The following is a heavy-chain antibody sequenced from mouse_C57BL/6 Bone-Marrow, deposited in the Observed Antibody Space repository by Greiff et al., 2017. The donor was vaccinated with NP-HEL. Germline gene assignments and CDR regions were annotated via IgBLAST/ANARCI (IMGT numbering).Heavy chain of an antibody. J-gene: IGHJ4*01. CDR1: GFTFSDYY. CDR3: AREGLYGSSYYYYAMDY. Sequence: EVQLQESGGGLVQPGGSLKLSCAASGFTFSDYYMYWVRQTPEKRLEWVAYISNGGGSTYYPDTVKGRFTISRDNAKNTLYLQMSRLKSEDTAMYYCAREGLYGSSYYYYAMDYWGQGTSVTVSS. CDR2: ISNGGGST. D-gene: IGHD1-1*01. V-gene: IGHV5-12*01.